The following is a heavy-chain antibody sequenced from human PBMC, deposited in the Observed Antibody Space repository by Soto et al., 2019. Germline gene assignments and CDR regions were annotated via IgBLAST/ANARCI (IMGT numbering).Heavy chain of an antibody. D-gene: IGHD5-18*01. Sequence: QVHLVESGGGVVQPGRSLRLSCAASGFTFSTYGIHWVRQAPGEGLEWVAIISYDGSDKWYVDSVMGRFTVSRDNSKNTLYLQMNSLRPEDTAIYYCAKDINSARDGYHYGADYWGQGTLVTVSS. J-gene: IGHJ4*02. CDR3: AKDINSARDGYHYGADY. CDR2: ISYDGSDK. CDR1: GFTFSTYG. V-gene: IGHV3-30*18.